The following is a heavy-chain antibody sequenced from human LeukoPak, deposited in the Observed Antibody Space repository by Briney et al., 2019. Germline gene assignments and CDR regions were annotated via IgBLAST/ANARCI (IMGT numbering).Heavy chain of an antibody. D-gene: IGHD3-10*01. CDR3: AREDLWFGELKAYYYMDV. J-gene: IGHJ6*03. Sequence: PSETLSLTCTVSGGSISSGSYYWSWIRQPAGKGLEWIGRIYTSGSSNYNPSLKSRVTISVDTSKNQFSLKLSSVTAADTAVYYCAREDLWFGELKAYYYMDVWGKGTTVTVSS. CDR1: GGSISSGSYY. CDR2: IYTSGSS. V-gene: IGHV4-61*02.